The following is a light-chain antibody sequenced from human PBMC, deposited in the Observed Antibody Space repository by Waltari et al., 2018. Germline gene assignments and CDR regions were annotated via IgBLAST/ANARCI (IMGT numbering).Light chain of an antibody. CDR2: DAS. Sequence: EIVLTQSPATLSLSPGGRATLSCRASQSLIRYLAWYQQKPGQAPRLLIYDASHRATGIPARFSGSVSGTDFTLTINSLEPEDFAVYYCQQRYNWPVTFGGGTRVEIK. V-gene: IGKV3-11*01. J-gene: IGKJ4*01. CDR3: QQRYNWPVT. CDR1: QSLIRY.